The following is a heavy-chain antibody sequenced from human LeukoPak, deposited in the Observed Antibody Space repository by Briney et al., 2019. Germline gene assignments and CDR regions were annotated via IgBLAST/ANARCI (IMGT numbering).Heavy chain of an antibody. CDR1: GGSISSGNYY. Sequence: SETLSLTCTVSGGSISSGNYYWSWIRQPAGNGLEWIGRIYTSGSTNYNPSLKSRVTISVDTSKNQFSLKLSSVTAADTAVYYCARGARRGGSYYFEYWGQGTLVTVSS. D-gene: IGHD1-26*01. CDR3: ARGARRGGSYYFEY. V-gene: IGHV4-61*02. CDR2: IYTSGST. J-gene: IGHJ4*02.